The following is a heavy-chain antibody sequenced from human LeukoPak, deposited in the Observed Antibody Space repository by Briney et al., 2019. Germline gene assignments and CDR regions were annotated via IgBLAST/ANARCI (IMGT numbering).Heavy chain of an antibody. J-gene: IGHJ4*02. CDR2: IYYSGST. Sequence: PSETLSLTCTVSGGPISSSSYYWGWIRQPPGKGLEWIGSIYYSGSTYYNPSLKSRATISVDTSKKQFSLKLSSVTAADTAVYYCAGSITMIVVAQAAYFDYWGQGTLVTVSS. D-gene: IGHD3-22*01. V-gene: IGHV4-39*01. CDR3: AGSITMIVVAQAAYFDY. CDR1: GGPISSSSYY.